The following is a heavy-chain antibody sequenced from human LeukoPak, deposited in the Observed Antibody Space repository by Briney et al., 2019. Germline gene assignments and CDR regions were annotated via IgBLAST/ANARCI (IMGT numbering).Heavy chain of an antibody. J-gene: IGHJ4*02. CDR3: ARDDIAGRPSHLFDY. CDR2: IWYDGSNK. D-gene: IGHD6-6*01. Sequence: GGSLRLSRAASGFTFSSYGMHWVRQAPGKGLEWVAVIWYDGSNKYYADSVKGRFTISRDNSKNTLYLQMNSLRAEDTAVYYCARDDIAGRPSHLFDYWGQGTLVTVSS. CDR1: GFTFSSYG. V-gene: IGHV3-33*01.